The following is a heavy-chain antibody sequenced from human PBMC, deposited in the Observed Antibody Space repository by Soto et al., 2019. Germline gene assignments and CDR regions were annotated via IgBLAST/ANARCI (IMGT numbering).Heavy chain of an antibody. J-gene: IGHJ6*03. CDR2: IYYSGST. V-gene: IGHV4-59*01. D-gene: IGHD5-12*01. Sequence: SETLSLTCTVSGGSISSYYWSWIRQPPGKGLEWIGYIYYSGSTNYNPSLKSRVTISVDTSKNQFSLKLSSVTAADTAVYYCARAVDIVATTALYYHMDYWGKGTTVTVSS. CDR3: ARAVDIVATTALYYHMDY. CDR1: GGSISSYY.